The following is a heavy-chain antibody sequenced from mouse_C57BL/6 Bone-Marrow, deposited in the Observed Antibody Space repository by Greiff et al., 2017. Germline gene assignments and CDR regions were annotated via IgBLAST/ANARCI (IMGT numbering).Heavy chain of an antibody. CDR3: ATDWGFDY. CDR2: INPSSGYT. D-gene: IGHD4-1*01. V-gene: IGHV1-4*01. CDR1: GYTFTSYT. J-gene: IGHJ2*01. Sequence: LQESGAELARPGASVKMSCKASGYTFTSYTMHWVKQRPGQGLEWIGYINPSSGYTKYNQKFKDKDTLTADKSSSTAYMQLSSLTSEDSAVYCCATDWGFDYWGQGTTLTVSS.